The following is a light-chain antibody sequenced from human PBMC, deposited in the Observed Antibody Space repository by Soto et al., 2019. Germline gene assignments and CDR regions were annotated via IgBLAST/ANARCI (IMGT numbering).Light chain of an antibody. CDR3: QQYDNWRRT. J-gene: IGKJ1*01. Sequence: EIVLTQSPAILSMSPGERATLSCRASQSVGSHLAWYHQKPGQAPRLLIYAASTRATDVPARLSVSGSGTEFTLTIRSLQSEDFGIYYCQQYDNWRRTFGQGTKVEIK. V-gene: IGKV3-15*01. CDR1: QSVGSH. CDR2: AAS.